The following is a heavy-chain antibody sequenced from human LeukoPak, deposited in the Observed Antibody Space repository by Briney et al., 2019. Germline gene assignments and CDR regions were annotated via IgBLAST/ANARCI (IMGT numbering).Heavy chain of an antibody. CDR1: GYTFTGYY. J-gene: IGHJ4*02. V-gene: IGHV7-4-1*02. CDR2: INTNTKNP. CDR3: ARKIAAADL. D-gene: IGHD6-13*01. Sequence: GASVKVSCKASGYTFTGYYMHWVRQAPGQGLEWMGWINTNTKNPTYAQGFTGRFVFSLDTSVSTAYLQISSLKTEDTAVYYCARKIAAADLWGQGTLVTVSS.